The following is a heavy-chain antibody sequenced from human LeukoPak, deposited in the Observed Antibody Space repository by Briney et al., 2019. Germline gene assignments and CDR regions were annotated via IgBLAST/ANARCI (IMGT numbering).Heavy chain of an antibody. CDR3: AKASEHYYYDSSGYRWTDYLDY. CDR1: GFTFSSYA. Sequence: GGSLRLSCAASGFTFSSYAMSWVRQAPGKGLEWVSAISGSGGSTYYADSVKGRFTISRDNSKNTLYLQMNSLRAEDTAVYYCAKASEHYYYDSSGYRWTDYLDYWGQGTLVTVSS. D-gene: IGHD3-22*01. J-gene: IGHJ4*02. CDR2: ISGSGGST. V-gene: IGHV3-23*01.